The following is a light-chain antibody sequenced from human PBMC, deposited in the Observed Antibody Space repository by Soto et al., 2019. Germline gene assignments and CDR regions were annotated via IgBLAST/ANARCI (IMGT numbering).Light chain of an antibody. CDR1: QVITNY. V-gene: IGKV1-39*01. Sequence: DIQLTQSASSLSASVGDRVTITCQASQVITNYLNWYQQKPGKAPKLLIYAASSLQSGVPSRFSGSGSGTEFTLTIDSLQSEDFAVYYCQQYNKWRTFGQGTKVDIK. J-gene: IGKJ1*01. CDR2: AAS. CDR3: QQYNKWRT.